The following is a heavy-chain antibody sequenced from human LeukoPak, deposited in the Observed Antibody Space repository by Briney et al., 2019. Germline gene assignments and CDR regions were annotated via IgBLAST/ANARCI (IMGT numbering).Heavy chain of an antibody. CDR3: ARHSSIAARNSLGIDY. CDR1: GGSISSSSYY. CDR2: IYYSGST. J-gene: IGHJ4*02. V-gene: IGHV4-39*01. Sequence: SETLSLTCTVSGGSISSSSYYWGWIRQPPGKGVEWIGGIYYSGSTCYNPSLKSRVTISVDTSKNQFSLKLSSVTAPDTAVYYCARHSSIAARNSLGIDYWGQGTLVTVSS. D-gene: IGHD6-6*01.